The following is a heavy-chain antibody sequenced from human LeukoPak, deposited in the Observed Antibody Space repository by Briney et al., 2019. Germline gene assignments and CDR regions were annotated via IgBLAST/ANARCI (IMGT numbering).Heavy chain of an antibody. V-gene: IGHV4-39*07. Sequence: SETLSLTCTVSGGSISSSSYYWGWIRQPPGKGLEWIGSIYYSGSTYYNPSLKSRVTISVDTSKNQFSLKLSSVTAADTAVYYCAREGAGYNWFDPWGQGTLVTVSS. CDR1: GGSISSSSYY. CDR3: AREGAGYNWFDP. J-gene: IGHJ5*02. CDR2: IYYSGST. D-gene: IGHD2-15*01.